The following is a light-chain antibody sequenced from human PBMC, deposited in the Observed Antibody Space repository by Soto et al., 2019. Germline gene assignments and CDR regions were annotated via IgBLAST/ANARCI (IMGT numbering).Light chain of an antibody. CDR1: RSVSGF. Sequence: TQSPATLSLSPGERATLSCRASRSVSGFLAWYQQKPGQAPRLLIYDASNRATGIPSRFSGSGSGTDFTLTISSLQPEDFATYYCQQSYSTPITFGQGTRLEIK. J-gene: IGKJ5*01. V-gene: IGKV3-11*01. CDR3: QQSYSTPIT. CDR2: DAS.